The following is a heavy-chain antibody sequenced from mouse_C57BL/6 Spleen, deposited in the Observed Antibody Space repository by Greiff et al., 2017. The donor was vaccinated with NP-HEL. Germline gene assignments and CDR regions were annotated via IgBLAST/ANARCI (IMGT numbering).Heavy chain of an antibody. Sequence: QVQLQQSGPELVKPGASVKISCKASGYAFSSSWMNWVKQRPGQGLEWIGRIYPGDGDTNYNGKFKGKATLTADTSSSTAYMQLNSRTSEDSAVYFYARWEKVYYYSRSYFYAMDYWGQGTSVTVSS. J-gene: IGHJ4*01. CDR3: ARWEKVYYYSRSYFYAMDY. CDR1: GYAFSSSW. V-gene: IGHV1-82*01. D-gene: IGHD1-1*01. CDR2: IYPGDGDT.